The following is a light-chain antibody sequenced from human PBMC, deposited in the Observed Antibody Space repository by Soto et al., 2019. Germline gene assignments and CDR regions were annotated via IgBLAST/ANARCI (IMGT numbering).Light chain of an antibody. CDR3: QRYETFSGT. J-gene: IGKJ1*01. Sequence: DIQVTQSPSTLSASVGDTVTVTCPPSQSGTAWLAWDQQKPGEAPKLLIYDASALPRGVPSRFSGSGSGTKFTLTIASLQPDDFATYYCQRYETFSGTFGPGTKVDIK. CDR2: DAS. V-gene: IGKV1-5*01. CDR1: QSGTAW.